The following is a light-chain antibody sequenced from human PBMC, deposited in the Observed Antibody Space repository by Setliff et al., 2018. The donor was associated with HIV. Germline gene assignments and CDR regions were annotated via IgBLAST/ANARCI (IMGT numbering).Light chain of an antibody. CDR3: SSFTSSSSYV. V-gene: IGLV2-14*01. Sequence: QSALTQPASVSGSPGQSITISCTGTSNDFGGYDYVSWYQHQPGKVPKLMIYEVSNRPSGVSDRFSGSKSGNTASLTISGLQTEDEADYYCSSFTSSSSYVFGTGTKVTVL. J-gene: IGLJ1*01. CDR2: EVS. CDR1: SNDFGGYDY.